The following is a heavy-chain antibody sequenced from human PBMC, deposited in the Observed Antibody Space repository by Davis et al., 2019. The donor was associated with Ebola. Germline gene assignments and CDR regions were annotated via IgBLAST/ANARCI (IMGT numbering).Heavy chain of an antibody. CDR3: ASTGGHESSDY. Sequence: GESLKISCAASGFIFSSYGMHWVRQAPGKGLEWVAVISDDGSNKYYADSVKGRFTISRDNSKNTLYLQMNSLRVEDTAVYYCASTGGHESSDYWGQGTLVTVSS. CDR1: GFIFSSYG. D-gene: IGHD6-6*01. CDR2: ISDDGSNK. V-gene: IGHV3-30*03. J-gene: IGHJ4*02.